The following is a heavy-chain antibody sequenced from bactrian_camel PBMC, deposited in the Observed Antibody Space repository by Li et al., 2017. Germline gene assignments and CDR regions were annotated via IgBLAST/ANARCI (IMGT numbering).Heavy chain of an antibody. Sequence: VQLVESGGGSVQAGGSLRLSCVVSGYIYITNCMGWFRQTPGKEREGVASIDTEGRTTYADSVKGRFTISRDNAKNTVYLQLNSLKTEDTAMYYCAQGPFSGTNPRGQGTQVTVS. CDR3: AQGPFSGTNP. D-gene: IGHD2*01. V-gene: IGHV3S53*01. CDR2: IDTEGRT. CDR1: GYIYITNC. J-gene: IGHJ4*01.